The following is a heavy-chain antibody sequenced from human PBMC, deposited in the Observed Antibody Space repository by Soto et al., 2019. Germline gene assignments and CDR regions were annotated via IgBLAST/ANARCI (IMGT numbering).Heavy chain of an antibody. Sequence: XESLRLSCAASGFTFSGSAMHWVRQASGKGLEWVGRIRSKGNSYATAYAASVKGRFTISRDDSKNTAYLQMNSLKTEDTAVYQCTNQHKAYNSVHWGYPTFVTVSS. V-gene: IGHV3-73*01. CDR1: GFTFSGSA. D-gene: IGHD6-19*01. CDR2: IRSKGNSYAT. CDR3: TNQHKAYNSVH. J-gene: IGHJ4*01.